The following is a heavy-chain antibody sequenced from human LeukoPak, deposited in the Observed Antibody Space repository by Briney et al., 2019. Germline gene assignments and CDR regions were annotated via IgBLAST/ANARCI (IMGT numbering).Heavy chain of an antibody. J-gene: IGHJ3*02. CDR3: ARARGLEWVLPRDAFDI. V-gene: IGHV1-2*02. D-gene: IGHD1-26*01. Sequence: ASVKVSCKASGYTFTRYYMQWVRQAPGQGLEWMGWINPNSGGTNYAQKFQGRVTMTRDTSISTAYMELSRLRSDDTAVYYCARARGLEWVLPRDAFDIWGQGTMVTVSS. CDR2: INPNSGGT. CDR1: GYTFTRYY.